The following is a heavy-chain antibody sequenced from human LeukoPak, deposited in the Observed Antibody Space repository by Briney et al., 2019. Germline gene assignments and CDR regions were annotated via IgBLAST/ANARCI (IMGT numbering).Heavy chain of an antibody. J-gene: IGHJ4*02. CDR1: GFTFSDYY. CDR2: ISSSGSTI. Sequence: GGSLRLSCAASGFTFSDYYMSWIRQAPGKGLEWVSYISSSGSTIYYADSVKGRFTISRDNAKNSLYLQMNSLRAEDTAVYYCAKDRASLAAIGDYWGQGTLVTVSS. D-gene: IGHD2-15*01. CDR3: AKDRASLAAIGDY. V-gene: IGHV3-11*04.